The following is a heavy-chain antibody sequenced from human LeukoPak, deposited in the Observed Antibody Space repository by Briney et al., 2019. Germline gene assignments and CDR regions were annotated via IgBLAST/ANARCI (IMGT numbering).Heavy chain of an antibody. V-gene: IGHV4-34*01. J-gene: IGHJ6*04. CDR2: INHSGST. Sequence: SETLSLTCAVYGGSFSGYYWSWLRQPPGRGVEGIGEINHSGSTNYNPPLKRRVTISVATSKNQFSLKLRSATAADTAVYYCARGRITMVRGARYGMDVWGKGTTVTVSS. D-gene: IGHD3-10*01. CDR3: ARGRITMVRGARYGMDV. CDR1: GGSFSGYY.